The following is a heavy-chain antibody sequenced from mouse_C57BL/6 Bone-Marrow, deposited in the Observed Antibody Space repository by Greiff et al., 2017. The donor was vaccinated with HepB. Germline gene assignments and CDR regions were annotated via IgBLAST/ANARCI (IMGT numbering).Heavy chain of an antibody. Sequence: VQVVESGAELAKPGASVKLSCKASGYTFTSYWMHWVKQRPGQGLEWIGYINPSSGYTKYNQKFKDKATLTADKSSSTAYTQLSSLTYEDSAVYYCARNPPYYRLRGWYFDVWGTGTTVTVSS. D-gene: IGHD2-12*01. J-gene: IGHJ1*03. V-gene: IGHV1-7*01. CDR2: INPSSGYT. CDR1: GYTFTSYW. CDR3: ARNPPYYRLRGWYFDV.